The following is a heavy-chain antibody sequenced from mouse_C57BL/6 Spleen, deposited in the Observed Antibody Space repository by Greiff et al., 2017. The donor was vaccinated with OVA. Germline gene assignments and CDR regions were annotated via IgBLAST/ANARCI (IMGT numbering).Heavy chain of an antibody. V-gene: IGHV14-2*01. CDR2: IDPEDGET. J-gene: IGHJ4*01. CDR1: GFNIKDYY. CDR3: ARDDSYAMDY. Sequence: VQLQQSGAELVKPGASVKLSCTASGFNIKDYYMHWVKQRTEQGLEWIGRIDPEDGETKYAPTFQGKATITADTSSNTSYLPLRSLTSADTAVYYCARDDSYAMDYWGQGTSVTVSS.